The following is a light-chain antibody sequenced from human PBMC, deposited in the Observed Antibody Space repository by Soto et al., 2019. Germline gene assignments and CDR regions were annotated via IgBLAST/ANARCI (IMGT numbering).Light chain of an antibody. Sequence: DILMTKSPDSLAVSLGERTAINCNSSKSSLLSSNNRNYLTWYQQKPGQPPKLLIYWASTRESGVPDRFSGSGSGTDFTLTISSLQAEDVAVYYCQQYYGAPWTFGQGTKVDIK. CDR1: KSSLLSSNNRNY. J-gene: IGKJ1*01. CDR3: QQYYGAPWT. V-gene: IGKV4-1*01. CDR2: WAS.